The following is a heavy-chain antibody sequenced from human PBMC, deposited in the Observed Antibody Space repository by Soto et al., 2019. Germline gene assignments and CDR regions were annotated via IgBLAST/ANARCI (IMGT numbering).Heavy chain of an antibody. D-gene: IGHD4-17*01. Sequence: QVQLVESGGGVVKPGGSLRLSCAASGFTFSDYYMSWIRQAPGKGLEWVSYISSSSSYTNYADSVKGRFTISRDNANNSLYLQMNSLRAEDTAVYYCARVEDGEDGYYYYGMDVWGQGTTVTVSS. V-gene: IGHV3-11*06. CDR3: ARVEDGEDGYYYYGMDV. CDR1: GFTFSDYY. CDR2: ISSSSSYT. J-gene: IGHJ6*02.